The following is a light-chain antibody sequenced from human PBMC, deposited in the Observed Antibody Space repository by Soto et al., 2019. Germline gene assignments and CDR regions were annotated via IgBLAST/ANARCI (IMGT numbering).Light chain of an antibody. V-gene: IGKV3-11*01. CDR2: DAS. CDR1: QSVSSS. J-gene: IGKJ3*01. Sequence: EIVLTQSPATLSLSPGERATLSCRASQSVSSSLAWYQQKPGQAPRLLIYDASNRATGIPARFSGSGSGTDFTLTISSLEPEDVAVYYCQQRSNWPRLFTFGPGTKVDIK. CDR3: QQRSNWPRLFT.